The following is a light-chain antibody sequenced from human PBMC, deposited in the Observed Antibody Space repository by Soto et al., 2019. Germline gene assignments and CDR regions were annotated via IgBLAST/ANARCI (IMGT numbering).Light chain of an antibody. J-gene: IGLJ2*01. CDR1: SSDIGVYNY. CDR3: CSYTSTSTPVV. CDR2: EVT. V-gene: IGLV2-14*01. Sequence: QSALTQPASVSGSPGQSITISCTGTSSDIGVYNYVSWYQQHPGKAPKLMIYEVTNRPSGVSHRFSGSKSGNTASLTISGVQAEDEADYYCCSYTSTSTPVVFGGGTKVTVL.